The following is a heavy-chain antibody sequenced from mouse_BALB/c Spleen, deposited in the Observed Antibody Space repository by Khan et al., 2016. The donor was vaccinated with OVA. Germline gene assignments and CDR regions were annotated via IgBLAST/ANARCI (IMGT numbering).Heavy chain of an antibody. D-gene: IGHD2-1*01. CDR2: INPSSGGI. CDR3: TRSGYGTFAY. Sequence: QVQLKESGAELVKPGASVRLSCKASGYTFTSYYLYWVKQRPGQGLEWFGDINPSSGGINFNEKFESKATRTVDKPSTTAYMQPSRLDSEDSSVYSITRSGYGTFAYWGQGTLVTVSA. V-gene: IGHV1S81*02. J-gene: IGHJ3*01. CDR1: GYTFTSYY.